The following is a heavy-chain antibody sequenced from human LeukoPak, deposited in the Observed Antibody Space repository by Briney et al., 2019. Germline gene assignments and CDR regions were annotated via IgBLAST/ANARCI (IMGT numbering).Heavy chain of an antibody. Sequence: GGSLRLSCAASGFTFSSYGMHWVRQAPGKGLEWVAVIWYDGSNKYYADSVKGRFTISRDNSENTLYLQMNSLRAEDTAVYYCAKDAGYCSSTSCYRGHYYMDVWGKGTTVTVSS. D-gene: IGHD2-2*02. V-gene: IGHV3-33*06. CDR1: GFTFSSYG. CDR2: IWYDGSNK. CDR3: AKDAGYCSSTSCYRGHYYMDV. J-gene: IGHJ6*03.